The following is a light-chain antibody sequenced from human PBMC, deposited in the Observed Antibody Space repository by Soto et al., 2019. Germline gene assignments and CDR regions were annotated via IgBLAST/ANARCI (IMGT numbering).Light chain of an antibody. J-gene: IGKJ2*01. Sequence: DIQMTQSPSSLSASVGDRVTITCQASQDIRNYFNWYQQHPAKAPKLLIYDASDLETGVPSRFRGSGSGTEFTFTISSLQPEDIATYYCHQYDNLTYTFGQGTKLEIK. V-gene: IGKV1-33*01. CDR2: DAS. CDR3: HQYDNLTYT. CDR1: QDIRNY.